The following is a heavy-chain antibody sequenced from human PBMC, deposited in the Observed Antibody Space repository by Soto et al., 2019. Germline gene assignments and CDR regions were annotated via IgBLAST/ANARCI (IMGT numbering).Heavy chain of an antibody. V-gene: IGHV1-69*02. CDR3: ARDTTPDSDSSVYPSHYFDY. J-gene: IGHJ4*02. CDR2: IVPRVGMA. D-gene: IGHD3-22*01. CDR1: GGTFSSYT. Sequence: QVQLVQSGAEVKKPGSSVKVACKASGGTFSSYTINWVRQAPGEGLEWMGRIVPRVGMANYAQMFQGRVKSTADKATSTVYMELSSLRSEDTAVYYCARDTTPDSDSSVYPSHYFDYWGQGTLVTVSS.